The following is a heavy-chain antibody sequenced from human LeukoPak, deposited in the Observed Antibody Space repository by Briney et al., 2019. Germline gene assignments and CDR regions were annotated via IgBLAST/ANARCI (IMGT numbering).Heavy chain of an antibody. J-gene: IGHJ6*04. D-gene: IGHD3-10*02. V-gene: IGHV3-7*01. CDR2: IKEDGGEK. Sequence: GGSLRLSCAASGFTFSSYDMTWVRQAPGKGLEWVANIKEDGGEKFHVDSVKGRFTISRDNAKNSLYLQMNSLRAEDTAVYYCAELGITMIGGVWGKGTTVTISS. CDR1: GFTFSSYD. CDR3: AELGITMIGGV.